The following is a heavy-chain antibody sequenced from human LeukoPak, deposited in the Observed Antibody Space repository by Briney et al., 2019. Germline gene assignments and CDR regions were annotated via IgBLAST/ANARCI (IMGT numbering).Heavy chain of an antibody. D-gene: IGHD3-10*01. V-gene: IGHV3-33*01. CDR2: IWYDGSNK. Sequence: GGSLRLSCAASGFTFSSYGMHWVRQAPGKGLEWVAVIWYDGSNKYYADSVKGRFTISRDNSKNTLYLQMNSLRAEDTAAYYCARSPRGTHYFDYWGQGTLVTVSS. CDR1: GFTFSSYG. CDR3: ARSPRGTHYFDY. J-gene: IGHJ4*02.